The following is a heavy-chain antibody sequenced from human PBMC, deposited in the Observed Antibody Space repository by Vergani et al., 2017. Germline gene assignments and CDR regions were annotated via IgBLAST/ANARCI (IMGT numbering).Heavy chain of an antibody. CDR1: GFTVSSNY. Sequence: VQLVESGGGLIQPGGSLRLSCAASGFTVSSNYMSWVRQAPGKGLVWVAVISYDGSNKYYGDSEKGRFTIARENSKNTLYLQMNSLRAEDTAVYNFARGTTVTTLTDTGCYWGQGTVVTVSS. V-gene: IGHV3-30-3*01. CDR3: ARGTTVTTLTDTGCY. D-gene: IGHD4-17*01. CDR2: ISYDGSNK. J-gene: IGHJ4*02.